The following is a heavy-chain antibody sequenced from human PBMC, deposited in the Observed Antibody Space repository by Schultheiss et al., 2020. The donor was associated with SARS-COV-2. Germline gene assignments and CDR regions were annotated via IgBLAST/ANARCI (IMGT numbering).Heavy chain of an antibody. J-gene: IGHJ6*02. CDR3: ARDPGTVGYYGMDV. CDR2: ISYSGST. V-gene: IGHV4-31*03. D-gene: IGHD4-23*01. CDR1: GGSISSGGYF. Sequence: SETLSLTCTVSGGSISSGGYFWTWIRQRPGKGLEWIGYISYSGSTYYNPSLKSRVTISVDTSKNQFSLKLSSVTAEDTAVYYCARDPGTVGYYGMDVWGQGTTVTVSS.